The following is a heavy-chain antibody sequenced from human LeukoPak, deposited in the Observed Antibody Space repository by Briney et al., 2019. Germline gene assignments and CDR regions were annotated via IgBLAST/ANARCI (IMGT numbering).Heavy chain of an antibody. D-gene: IGHD6-13*01. CDR1: GLTFSSYW. J-gene: IGHJ4*02. V-gene: IGHV3-7*01. Sequence: PGGSLRLSCAASGLTFSSYWMSWVRQAPGKGLEWVANIKQDGSEKYYVDSVKGRFTISRDNAKNSLYLQMNSLRAEDTAVYYCARATGYSSSWPRYFDYWGQGTLVTVSS. CDR2: IKQDGSEK. CDR3: ARATGYSSSWPRYFDY.